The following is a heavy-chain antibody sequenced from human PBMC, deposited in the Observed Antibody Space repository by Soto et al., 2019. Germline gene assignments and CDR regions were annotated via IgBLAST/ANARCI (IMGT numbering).Heavy chain of an antibody. Sequence: PGGSLRLSCAASGFTFGNAWMNWVRQAPGKGLEWVGRIKSKADGGTTDYAAPVKGRFTISRDDSKNTLYLQMNSLKTEDTAVYYCTTVPPYSSSWYHYYYYGMDVWGPGTTVTGS. CDR2: IKSKADGGTT. CDR3: TTVPPYSSSWYHYYYYGMDV. J-gene: IGHJ6*02. D-gene: IGHD6-13*01. CDR1: GFTFGNAW. V-gene: IGHV3-15*07.